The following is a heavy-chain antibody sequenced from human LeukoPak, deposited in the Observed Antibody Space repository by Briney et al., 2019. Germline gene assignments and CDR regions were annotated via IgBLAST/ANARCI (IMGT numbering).Heavy chain of an antibody. CDR3: AKDGGIAAAGFHKPPDY. V-gene: IGHV3-30-3*01. CDR2: ISYDGSNK. J-gene: IGHJ4*02. D-gene: IGHD6-13*01. CDR1: GFTFSSYA. Sequence: PGRSLRLSCAASGFTFSSYAMHWVRQAPGKGLEWVAVISYDGSNKYYADSVKGRFTISRDNSKNTLYLQMNSLRAEDTAVYYCAKDGGIAAAGFHKPPDYWGQGTLVTVSS.